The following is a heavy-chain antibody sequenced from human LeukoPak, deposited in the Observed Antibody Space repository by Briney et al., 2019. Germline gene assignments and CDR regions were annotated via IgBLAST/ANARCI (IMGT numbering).Heavy chain of an antibody. D-gene: IGHD3-22*01. J-gene: IGHJ4*02. CDR2: ISSSSNIM. CDR1: GFTFSSYG. CDR3: ARGAYYYED. Sequence: GGSLRLSCAASGFTFSSYGMNWVRQAPGKGLEWVSYISSSSNIMNYADSVKGRFTTSRGNAKNSLYLQMNSLRAEDTAVYYCARGAYYYEDWGQGTLVTVSS. V-gene: IGHV3-48*01.